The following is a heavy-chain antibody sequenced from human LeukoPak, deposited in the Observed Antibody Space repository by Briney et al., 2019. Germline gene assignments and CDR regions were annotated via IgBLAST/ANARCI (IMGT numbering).Heavy chain of an antibody. CDR3: ARDRRYDSSGSLRGYAFDI. J-gene: IGHJ3*02. CDR1: GFTFSSYG. CDR2: IWYDGSNK. V-gene: IGHV3-33*01. D-gene: IGHD3-22*01. Sequence: PGGSLRLSCAASGFTFSSYGMHWVRQAPGKGLEWVAVIWYDGSNKYYADSVKGRFTISRDNSKNTLYLQMNSLRAEDTAVYYCARDRRYDSSGSLRGYAFDIWGQGTMVTVSS.